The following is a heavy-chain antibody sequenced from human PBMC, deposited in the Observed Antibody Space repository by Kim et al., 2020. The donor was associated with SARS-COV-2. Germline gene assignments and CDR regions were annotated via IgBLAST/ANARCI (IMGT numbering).Heavy chain of an antibody. CDR2: IYNGDKT. CDR1: GFTVSTTY. Sequence: GGSLRLSCAASGFTVSTTYLTWVRQAPGKGLEWVSVIYNGDKTYYADSVKGRFTISRDNSKNTLYLQMNSLRAEDTAVYYCARGDGYNFAGFHHWGQGTLVTVSS. V-gene: IGHV3-53*01. CDR3: ARGDGYNFAGFHH. D-gene: IGHD5-12*01. J-gene: IGHJ4*02.